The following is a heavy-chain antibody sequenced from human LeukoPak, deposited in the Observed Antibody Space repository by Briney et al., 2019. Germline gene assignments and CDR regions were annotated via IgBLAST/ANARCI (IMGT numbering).Heavy chain of an antibody. CDR3: AKGSDYSIKREPYYFDY. D-gene: IGHD4-11*01. J-gene: IGHJ4*02. CDR2: ISGSGGST. V-gene: IGHV3-23*01. Sequence: GGSLRLSCAASGFTFSSYAMSWVRQAPGKGLEWVSAISGSGGSTYYADSVKGRLTISRDNSKNTLYLQMNSLRAEDTAVYYCAKGSDYSIKREPYYFDYWGQGTLVTVSS. CDR1: GFTFSSYA.